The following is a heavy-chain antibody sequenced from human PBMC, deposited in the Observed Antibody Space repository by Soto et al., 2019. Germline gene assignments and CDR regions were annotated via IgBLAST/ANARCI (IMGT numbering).Heavy chain of an antibody. J-gene: IGHJ4*02. D-gene: IGHD3-3*01. V-gene: IGHV4-34*01. Sequence: SETLSLTCAGYCGSFSGYYWSWIRQPPGKGLEWIGEINHSGSTNYNPSLKSRVTISVDTSKNQFSLKLSSVTAADTAVYYCARGPRNHYDFWSGYYTGIFDYWGQGTLVTVSS. CDR2: INHSGST. CDR1: CGSFSGYY. CDR3: ARGPRNHYDFWSGYYTGIFDY.